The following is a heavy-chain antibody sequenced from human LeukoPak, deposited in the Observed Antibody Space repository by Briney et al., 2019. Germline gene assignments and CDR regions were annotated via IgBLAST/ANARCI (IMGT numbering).Heavy chain of an antibody. D-gene: IGHD2-8*01. V-gene: IGHV3-21*01. Sequence: GGSLRLSCAASGFTFSSYSMNWVRQAPGKGLEWVSSISSSSSYIYYAGSVKGRFTISRDNAKNSLYLQMNSLRAEDTAVYYCARKYCTNGVCYIGIFDYWGQGTLVTVSS. J-gene: IGHJ4*02. CDR3: ARKYCTNGVCYIGIFDY. CDR2: ISSSSSYI. CDR1: GFTFSSYS.